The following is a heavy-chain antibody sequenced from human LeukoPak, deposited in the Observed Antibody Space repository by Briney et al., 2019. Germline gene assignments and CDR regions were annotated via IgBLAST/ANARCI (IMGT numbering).Heavy chain of an antibody. J-gene: IGHJ5*02. Sequence: GGSLRLSCAASGFTFDDYAMHWVRQAPGKGLEWVSLISGDSGSTYYADSVKGRFTISRDNSKNSLYLQMNSLRTEDTALYYCAKERYSSSWYWFDPWGQGTLVTVSS. CDR3: AKERYSSSWYWFDP. CDR1: GFTFDDYA. CDR2: ISGDSGST. D-gene: IGHD6-13*01. V-gene: IGHV3-43*02.